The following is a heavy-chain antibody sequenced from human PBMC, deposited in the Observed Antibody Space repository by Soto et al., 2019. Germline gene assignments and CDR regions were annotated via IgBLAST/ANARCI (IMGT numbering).Heavy chain of an antibody. CDR3: ARKEQWLVQRGVFGY. CDR1: GGSFSGYY. V-gene: IGHV4-34*01. CDR2: INHSGST. D-gene: IGHD6-19*01. Sequence: PSETLSLTCAVYGGSFSGYYWSWIRQPPGKGLEWIGEINHSGSTNYNPSLKSRVTISVDTSKNQFSLKLSSVTAADTAVYYCARKEQWLVQRGVFGYWGQGTLVTVSS. J-gene: IGHJ4*02.